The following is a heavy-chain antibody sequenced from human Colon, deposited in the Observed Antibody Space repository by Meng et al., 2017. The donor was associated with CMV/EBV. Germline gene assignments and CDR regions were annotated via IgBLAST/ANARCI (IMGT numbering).Heavy chain of an antibody. D-gene: IGHD1-26*01. J-gene: IGHJ4*02. V-gene: IGHV4-34*01. CDR3: AGGSYQAWELLHY. CDR1: GGSFSEYY. CDR2: IRHSGSTSY. Sequence: QVQLQQLGAVLLKPSETLSLTCAVYGGSFSEYYWSWIRHPPGRELEWIGEIRHSGSTSYSYNSSLKSRVTISIDTSKNQFSLELTSVTAADTAVYYCAGGSYQAWELLHYWGQGTLVTVSS.